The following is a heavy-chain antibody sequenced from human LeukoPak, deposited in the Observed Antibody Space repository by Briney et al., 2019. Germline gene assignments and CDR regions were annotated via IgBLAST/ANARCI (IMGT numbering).Heavy chain of an antibody. J-gene: IGHJ4*02. Sequence: GGSLRLSCAASGFTFNTYWMHWVRQAPGKGLVWVSRINSDGSSTTYADSVKGRFTISRDNAKNTLYLQMNNLRAEDTAVYYCARGRYYFEYWGQGTLVTVSS. CDR2: INSDGSST. CDR3: ARGRYYFEY. CDR1: GFTFNTYW. D-gene: IGHD4-17*01. V-gene: IGHV3-74*01.